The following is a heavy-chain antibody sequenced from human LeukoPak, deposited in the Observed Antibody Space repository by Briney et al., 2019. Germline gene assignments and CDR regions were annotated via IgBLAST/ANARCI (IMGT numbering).Heavy chain of an antibody. V-gene: IGHV3-30*18. CDR3: AKERLVGYSSSWYGSYFDY. D-gene: IGHD6-13*01. Sequence: GGSLRLSCAASGFTFSSYGMPWVRQAPGKGLEWVAVISYDGSNKYYADSVKGRFTISRDNSKNTLYLQMNSLRAEDTAVYYCAKERLVGYSSSWYGSYFDYWGQGTLVTVSS. CDR2: ISYDGSNK. CDR1: GFTFSSYG. J-gene: IGHJ4*02.